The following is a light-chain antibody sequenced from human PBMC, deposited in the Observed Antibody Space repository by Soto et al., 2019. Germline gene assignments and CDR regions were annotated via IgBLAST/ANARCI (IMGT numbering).Light chain of an antibody. CDR2: GNS. J-gene: IGLJ1*01. V-gene: IGLV1-40*01. CDR3: QSYDSSLSGYV. CDR1: SSNIGAGYD. Sequence: QSVLTQPPSVSAAPGQRVTISCPGSSSNIGAGYDVHWYQQLPGTAPKLLIYGNSNRPSGVPDRFSGSKSSTSASLAITGLQAEDEADYYCQSYDSSLSGYVFGTGTKVTVL.